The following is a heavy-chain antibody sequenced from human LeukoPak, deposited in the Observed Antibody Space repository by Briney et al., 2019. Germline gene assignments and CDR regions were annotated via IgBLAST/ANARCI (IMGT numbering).Heavy chain of an antibody. CDR3: ARGGYDSAGYYYYYMDV. J-gene: IGHJ6*03. CDR2: ISSSGSTI. Sequence: PGGSLRLSCAASGFTFSSYEVNWVRQAPGKGLEWVLYISSSGSTIYYADSVKGRFTISRDNAKNSLYLQMNSLRAEDTAVYYCARGGYDSAGYYYYYMDVWGKGTTVTISS. V-gene: IGHV3-48*03. CDR1: GFTFSSYE. D-gene: IGHD5-12*01.